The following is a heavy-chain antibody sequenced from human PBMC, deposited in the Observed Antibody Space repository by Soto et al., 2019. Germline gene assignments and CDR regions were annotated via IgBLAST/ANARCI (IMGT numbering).Heavy chain of an antibody. V-gene: IGHV3-11*01. Sequence: AGGSLRLSCAASGFTFSDSCMSWIRQAPGKGLEWISYITFSGNTVYYADSLKGRFTISRDNAKNSLYLQMNRLRAEDTAVYYCARVSWREKYGMDVWGQGTTVTVSS. J-gene: IGHJ6*02. CDR2: ITFSGNTV. CDR3: ARVSWREKYGMDV. CDR1: GFTFSDSC.